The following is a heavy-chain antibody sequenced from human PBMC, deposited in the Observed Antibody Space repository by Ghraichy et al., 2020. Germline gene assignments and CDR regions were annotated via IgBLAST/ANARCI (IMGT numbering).Heavy chain of an antibody. V-gene: IGHV1-46*01. J-gene: IGHJ3*02. D-gene: IGHD5-18*01. CDR1: GYTFTSYY. CDR2: INPIGGST. Sequence: ASVKVSCKASGYTFTSYYMHWVRQAPGQGLEWMGIINPIGGSTTYAQKFQGRVTMTRDTSTSTVYMELSSLRSEDTAVYYCARGLVQQWSDDVFNIWGQGTMVTVSS. CDR3: ARGLVQQWSDDVFNI.